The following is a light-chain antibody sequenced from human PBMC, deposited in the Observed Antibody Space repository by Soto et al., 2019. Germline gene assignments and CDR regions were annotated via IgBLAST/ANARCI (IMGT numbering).Light chain of an antibody. CDR3: QQYGSSGT. V-gene: IGKV3-20*01. CDR1: QSGSSDY. Sequence: IVLTQSPDTRSLSPGERATLSCRASQSGSSDYLAWYQQKPGQAPGLLIYGASNRATGIPDRFSGSGSGTDFTLTISRLEPEDFAVYYCQQYGSSGTFGQGTKVDIK. CDR2: GAS. J-gene: IGKJ1*01.